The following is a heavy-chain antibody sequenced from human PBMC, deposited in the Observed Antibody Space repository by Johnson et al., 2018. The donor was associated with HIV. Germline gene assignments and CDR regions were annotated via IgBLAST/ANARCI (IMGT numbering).Heavy chain of an antibody. D-gene: IGHD5-24*01. J-gene: IGHJ3*02. CDR2: INQDEGEK. V-gene: IGHV3-7*01. CDR3: ARNIEMSTVGAFDI. CDR1: GFTFSSHW. Sequence: VQLVESGGGLVQPGGSLRPSCAASGFTFSSHWMSWVRQAPGKGLEWVASINQDEGEKYYVDSVKGRFTISRDNAKNSLYLQMNSLRAEDTAVYWCARNIEMSTVGAFDIWGPGT.